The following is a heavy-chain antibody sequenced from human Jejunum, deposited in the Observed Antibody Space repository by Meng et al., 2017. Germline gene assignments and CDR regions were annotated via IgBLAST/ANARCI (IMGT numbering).Heavy chain of an antibody. Sequence: GGSLRLSCAASGFTFSSYWMHWVRQAPGKGLEWVSRLKSDGSSTNYADSVKGRFTISRDNAKNTLFLQMNSLRAEDTAVYYCARDGAGTLNSGHDYFDCWGQGSLVTVSS. V-gene: IGHV3-74*01. CDR1: GFTFSSYW. CDR2: LKSDGSST. CDR3: ARDGAGTLNSGHDYFDC. J-gene: IGHJ4*02. D-gene: IGHD6-19*01.